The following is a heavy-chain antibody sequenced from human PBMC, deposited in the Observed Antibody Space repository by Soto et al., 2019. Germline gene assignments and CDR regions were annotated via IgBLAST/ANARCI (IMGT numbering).Heavy chain of an antibody. J-gene: IGHJ5*02. CDR2: IIPILGIA. CDR1: GGTFSSYT. V-gene: IGHV1-69*02. CDR3: ARGGFDYDILTGYRPHNWFDP. D-gene: IGHD3-9*01. Sequence: GASVKVSCKASGGTFSSYTSSWVRQAPGQGLEWMGRIIPILGIANYAQKFQGRVTITADKSTSTAYMELSSLRSEDTAVYYCARGGFDYDILTGYRPHNWFDPWGQGTLVTVSS.